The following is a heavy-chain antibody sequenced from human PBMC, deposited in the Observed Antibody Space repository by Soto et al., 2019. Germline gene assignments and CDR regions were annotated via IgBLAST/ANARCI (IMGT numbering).Heavy chain of an antibody. CDR2: ISGSGGTT. CDR3: AKATATVTLKDAFDI. CDR1: GFTFISYG. J-gene: IGHJ3*02. V-gene: IGHV3-23*01. D-gene: IGHD4-17*01. Sequence: EVQVLESGGGLVQPGGSLRLSCAASGFTFISYGMSWVRQAPGKGLEWVSAISGSGGTTYYADSVKGRFTISRDNSKNTLYLQMNSLRAEATAVYYCAKATATVTLKDAFDIWGQGTMVTVSS.